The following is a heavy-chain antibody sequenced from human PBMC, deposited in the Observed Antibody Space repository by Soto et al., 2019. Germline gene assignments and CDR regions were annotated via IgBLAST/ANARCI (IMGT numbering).Heavy chain of an antibody. V-gene: IGHV1-8*02. CDR2: MNPINGAT. CDR1: GYDFTAYD. Sequence: ALVKVSCKASGYDFTAYDINWVRQASGQGLEWMGWMNPINGATGTARRFQGRVSLSRNTATGTAYLELTSLRSDDTAVYYCGRGPSPRAPAGGTPYYYAMDVWGQGTTVTVS. J-gene: IGHJ6*02. D-gene: IGHD6-13*01. CDR3: GRGPSPRAPAGGTPYYYAMDV.